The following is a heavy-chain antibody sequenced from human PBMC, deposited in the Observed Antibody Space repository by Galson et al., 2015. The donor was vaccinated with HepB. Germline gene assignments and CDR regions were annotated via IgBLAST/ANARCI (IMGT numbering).Heavy chain of an antibody. CDR1: PDSINNYY. CDR2: VYSTGST. D-gene: IGHD5-12*01. J-gene: IGHJ4*02. CDR3: ARGGYDFVKVSGLDC. V-gene: IGHV4-4*07. Sequence: SETLSLTCTVFPDSINNYYWSWVRQPAGKGLEWIGRVYSTGSTAYSPALKSRVTMSIDASKNQFSLKLTSVTAADTAVYYCARGGYDFVKVSGLDCWGQGILVTVSS.